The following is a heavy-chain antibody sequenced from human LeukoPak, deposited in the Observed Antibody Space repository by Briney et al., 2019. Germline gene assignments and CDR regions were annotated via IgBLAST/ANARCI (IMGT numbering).Heavy chain of an antibody. CDR3: AKENNYYDSSDSFDI. CDR1: GFTFNDYA. CDR2: ISWNSGSI. D-gene: IGHD3-22*01. Sequence: PGRSLRLSCAASGFTFNDYAMHWVRQAPGKGLEWVSGISWNSGSIDYADSVKGRFTISRDNAKKSLYLQMNSLRAEDTSFYYCAKENNYYDSSDSFDIWGQGTMVTVSS. V-gene: IGHV3-9*01. J-gene: IGHJ3*02.